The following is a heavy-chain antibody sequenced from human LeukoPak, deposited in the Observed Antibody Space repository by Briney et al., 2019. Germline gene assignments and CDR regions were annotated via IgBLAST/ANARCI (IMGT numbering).Heavy chain of an antibody. Sequence: SETLSLTCTVSGGSVSSGSYYWSWIRQPPGKGLEWIGYIYYSGSTNYNPSLKSRVTISVDTSKNQFSLKLSSVTASDTAVYYCARALNIAARPRGTQWFDPWGQGTLVTVSS. CDR2: IYYSGST. CDR1: GGSVSSGSYY. J-gene: IGHJ5*02. V-gene: IGHV4-61*01. D-gene: IGHD6-6*01. CDR3: ARALNIAARPRGTQWFDP.